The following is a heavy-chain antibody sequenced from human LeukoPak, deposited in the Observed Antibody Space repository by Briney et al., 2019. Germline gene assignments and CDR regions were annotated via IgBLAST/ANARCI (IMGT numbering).Heavy chain of an antibody. CDR3: ARECRAYYDILSPSTHRFIHDSEDYGMDV. CDR2: ISSSSSYI. D-gene: IGHD3-9*01. Sequence: PGGSLRLSCAASGFTFSSYSMNWVRQAPGKGLEWVSSISSSSSYIYYADSVKGRFTISRDNAKNSLYLQMNSLRAEDTAVYYCARECRAYYDILSPSTHRFIHDSEDYGMDVWGQGTTVTVSS. V-gene: IGHV3-21*01. J-gene: IGHJ6*02. CDR1: GFTFSSYS.